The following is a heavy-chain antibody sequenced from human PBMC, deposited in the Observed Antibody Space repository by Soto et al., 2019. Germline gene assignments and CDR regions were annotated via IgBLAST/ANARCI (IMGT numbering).Heavy chain of an antibody. J-gene: IGHJ4*02. CDR3: ARGIAGAIAVAEDY. CDR1: GGTFSSYT. CDR2: IIPILGIA. Sequence: QVQLVQSGAEVKKPGSSVKVSCKASGGTFSSYTISWVRQAPGQGLEWMGRIIPILGIANYAQKFQGRVTITADKSTSTAYMELSSLRSEDTAVYYCARGIAGAIAVAEDYWGQGTLVTVSS. V-gene: IGHV1-69*02. D-gene: IGHD6-13*01.